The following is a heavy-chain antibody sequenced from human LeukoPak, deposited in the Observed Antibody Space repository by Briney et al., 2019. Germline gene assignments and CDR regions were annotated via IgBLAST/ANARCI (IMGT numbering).Heavy chain of an antibody. J-gene: IGHJ6*03. Sequence: GASLKISCKGSGSSFTSYWIGWVRPMPGKGLEWMGIIYPGDSDTRYSPSFQGQVTISADNSISTSYLQWSSLKASDTAMYYCARLASYYYYYMDVWGKGTTVTVSS. V-gene: IGHV5-51*01. CDR2: IYPGDSDT. CDR3: ARLASYYYYYMDV. CDR1: GSSFTSYW.